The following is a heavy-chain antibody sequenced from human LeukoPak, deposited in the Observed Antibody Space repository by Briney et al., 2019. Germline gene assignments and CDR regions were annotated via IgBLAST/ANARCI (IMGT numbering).Heavy chain of an antibody. CDR3: ARTHSGYDSGFDY. CDR2: IYYSGST. J-gene: IGHJ4*02. D-gene: IGHD5-12*01. V-gene: IGHV4-59*11. CDR1: GGSISSHY. Sequence: SETLSLTCTVSGGSISSHYWSWIRQPPGKGLEWIGYIYYSGSTNYNPSLKSRVTISVDTSKNQFSLKPSSVTAADTAVYYCARTHSGYDSGFDYWGQGTLVTVSS.